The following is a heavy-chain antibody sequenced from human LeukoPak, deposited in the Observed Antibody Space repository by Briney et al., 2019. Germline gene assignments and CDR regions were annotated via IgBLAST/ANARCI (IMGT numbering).Heavy chain of an antibody. Sequence: PGGSLRLSCAASGFTFSSYVMHWVRQAPGKGLEYVSAISSNGGSTYYANSVKGRFTISRDNSKNTLYLQMGSLRAEDMAVYYCALDCSSSFDYWGQGTLVTVSS. CDR3: ALDCSSSFDY. J-gene: IGHJ4*02. CDR2: ISSNGGST. D-gene: IGHD6-6*01. V-gene: IGHV3-64*01. CDR1: GFTFSSYV.